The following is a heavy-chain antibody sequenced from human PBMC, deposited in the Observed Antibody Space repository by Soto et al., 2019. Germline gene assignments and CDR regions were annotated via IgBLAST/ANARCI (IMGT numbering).Heavy chain of an antibody. Sequence: GGSLRLSCAASGFTFSSYGMHWVRQAPGKGLEWVVVLWYVGSNKYYADSVKGRFTVFRDNSKNTLYLQMNSLRAEDTAVYYCARVQQLPYFDYWGQGTLVTVSS. D-gene: IGHD6-13*01. CDR1: GFTFSSYG. J-gene: IGHJ4*02. CDR2: LWYVGSNK. V-gene: IGHV3-33*01. CDR3: ARVQQLPYFDY.